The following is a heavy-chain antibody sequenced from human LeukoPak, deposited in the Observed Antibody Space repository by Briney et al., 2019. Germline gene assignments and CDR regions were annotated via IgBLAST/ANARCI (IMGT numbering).Heavy chain of an antibody. V-gene: IGHV3-30-3*01. CDR1: GFTYSSCA. J-gene: IGHJ4*02. CDR2: ISYDGSNK. Sequence: GGSLRLSCAASGFTYSSCAMHWVHQAPGKGLEWVATISYDGSNKYYADSVKGRFTISRDNSKNTLYLYMNSLRAEDTAVYYCVRGVGIYDSSGYFDYWGQGTLVTVSS. CDR3: VRGVGIYDSSGYFDY. D-gene: IGHD3-22*01.